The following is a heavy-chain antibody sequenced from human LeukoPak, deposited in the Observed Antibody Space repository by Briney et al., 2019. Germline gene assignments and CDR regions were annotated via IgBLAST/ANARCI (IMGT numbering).Heavy chain of an antibody. CDR1: GFTFDDYG. D-gene: IGHD4-23*01. CDR3: SKGGNYAFDI. Sequence: TGGSLRLSCAASGFTFDDYGMSLVRQAPGKGLEWVSGINWNGGSTGYADSVKGRFTISRDNAKNSLYLQMNSLRAEDTALYYCSKGGNYAFDIWGQGTMVTVSS. CDR2: INWNGGST. J-gene: IGHJ3*02. V-gene: IGHV3-20*04.